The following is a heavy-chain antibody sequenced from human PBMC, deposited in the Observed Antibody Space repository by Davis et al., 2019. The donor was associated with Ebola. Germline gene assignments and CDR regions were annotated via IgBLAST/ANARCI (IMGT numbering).Heavy chain of an antibody. CDR2: IYSGGST. CDR3: AREALNCSGGSCYWAFDI. D-gene: IGHD2-15*01. V-gene: IGHV3-53*01. CDR1: GFIVSSNY. Sequence: GESLKISCAASGFIVSSNYMSWVRQAPGKGLEWVSVIYSGGSTYYADSVKGRFTISRDNSKNTLYLQMNSLRAEDTAVYYCAREALNCSGGSCYWAFDIWGQGTMVTVSS. J-gene: IGHJ3*02.